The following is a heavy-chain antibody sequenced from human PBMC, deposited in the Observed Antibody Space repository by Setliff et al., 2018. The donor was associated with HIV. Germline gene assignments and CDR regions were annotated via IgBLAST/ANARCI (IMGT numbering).Heavy chain of an antibody. CDR2: IYYSGST. Sequence: SETLSLTCTVSGGSISSHYWSWIRQPPGKGLEWIGSIYYSGSTYYNPSLKSRVTISVDTSKNQFSLKLSSVTDADTAVYFCARFHWYHYETSGDYDYYGYYFDYWGQGTLVTVSS. CDR3: ARFHWYHYETSGDYDYYGYYFDY. J-gene: IGHJ4*02. D-gene: IGHD3-22*01. CDR1: GGSISSHY. V-gene: IGHV4-59*05.